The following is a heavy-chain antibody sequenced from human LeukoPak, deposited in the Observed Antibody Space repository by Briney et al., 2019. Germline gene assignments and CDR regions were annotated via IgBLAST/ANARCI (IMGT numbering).Heavy chain of an antibody. V-gene: IGHV3-23*01. D-gene: IGHD3-10*01. CDR3: TRGSGSYFSAY. CDR2: ISGSGGST. J-gene: IGHJ4*02. CDR1: GFTFSSYG. Sequence: AGGSLRLSCAASGFTFSSYGMSWVRQAPGKGLEWVSGISGSGGSTYNADSVKGRFTISRDNSKNTLYLQMKSLRADDTAVYYCTRGSGSYFSAYWGQGTLVTVSS.